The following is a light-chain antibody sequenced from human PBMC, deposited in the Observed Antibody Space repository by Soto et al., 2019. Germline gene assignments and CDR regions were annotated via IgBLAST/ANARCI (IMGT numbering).Light chain of an antibody. J-gene: IGLJ2*01. V-gene: IGLV2-11*01. Sequence: QSALTHPRSVSVSPGQSVTISCTGTGSDVGGYDFVSWYQQHPGKAPKLMIYDVSKRPSGVPDRFSGSKSGSTASLTISGLQADDEADYFCCSFAGTYTVVFGGGTKLTVL. CDR3: CSFAGTYTVV. CDR1: GSDVGGYDF. CDR2: DVS.